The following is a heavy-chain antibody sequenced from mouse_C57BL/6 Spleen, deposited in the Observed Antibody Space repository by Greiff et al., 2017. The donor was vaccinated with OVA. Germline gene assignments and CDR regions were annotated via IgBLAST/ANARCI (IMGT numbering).Heavy chain of an antibody. CDR2: ISDGGSYT. J-gene: IGHJ2*01. V-gene: IGHV5-4*01. CDR1: GFTFSSYA. Sequence: DVKLVESGGGLVKPGGSLKLSCAASGFTFSSYAMSWVRQTPEKRLEWVATISDGGSYTYYPDNVKGRFTISRDNAKNNLYLQRSHLKSEDTAMYYCARDGGQLRLEYFDYWGQGTTLTVSS. CDR3: ARDGGQLRLEYFDY. D-gene: IGHD3-2*02.